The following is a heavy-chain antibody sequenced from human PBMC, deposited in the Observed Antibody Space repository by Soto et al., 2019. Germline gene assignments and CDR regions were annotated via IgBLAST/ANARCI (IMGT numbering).Heavy chain of an antibody. V-gene: IGHV3-30*18. J-gene: IGHJ4*02. D-gene: IGHD2-15*01. CDR1: GFTFSTYG. Sequence: QVQLVESGGGVVQPGRSLRLSCAASGFTFSTYGMHWVRQAPGKGLEWVAVISYDGSNKYYADSVKGRSTISRDNSKNKLFLQMNSRGDEDTAVYYCAKEVGEYCTGGSCDYGDYWGQGTLVTVSS. CDR3: AKEVGEYCTGGSCDYGDY. CDR2: ISYDGSNK.